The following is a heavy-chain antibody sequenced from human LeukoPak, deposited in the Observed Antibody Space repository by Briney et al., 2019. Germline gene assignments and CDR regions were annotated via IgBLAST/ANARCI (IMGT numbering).Heavy chain of an antibody. CDR1: GFTFSSYW. D-gene: IGHD1-26*01. J-gene: IGHJ6*03. Sequence: GGSLRLSCAASGFTFSSYWMSWVRQAPGKGLEWVANIKQDGSEKYYVDSVKGRFTISRDNAKNSLYLQMNSLRAEDTAVYYCASGSYHYYYYYYMDVWGKGTTVTISS. V-gene: IGHV3-7*01. CDR3: ASGSYHYYYYYYMDV. CDR2: IKQDGSEK.